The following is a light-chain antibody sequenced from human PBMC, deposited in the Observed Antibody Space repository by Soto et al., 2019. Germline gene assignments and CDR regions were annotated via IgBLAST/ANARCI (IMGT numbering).Light chain of an antibody. CDR3: QQYDNLPRGFT. V-gene: IGKV1-33*01. J-gene: IGKJ3*01. Sequence: DIQMTQSPSSLSASVGDRVTITCQASQDISNYLNWYQQKPGKAPKLLIYDASNLETGVPSRFSGSGSGTYFTFTISSLQPEDIATYYCQQYDNLPRGFTFGPGTKVDIK. CDR2: DAS. CDR1: QDISNY.